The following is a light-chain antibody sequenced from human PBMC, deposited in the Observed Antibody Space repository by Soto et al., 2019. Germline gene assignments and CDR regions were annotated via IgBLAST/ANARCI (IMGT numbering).Light chain of an antibody. Sequence: QSVLTQPPSASGTPGQRVTISCSGTRSNIGSDYVSWYQQLPGTAPKLLIYSNHQRPSGVPDRFSGSKSGTSASLAISGLRSEDEADYYCAAWDDSLSGYVFGTGTKLTVL. CDR2: SNH. J-gene: IGLJ1*01. CDR3: AAWDDSLSGYV. V-gene: IGLV1-47*02. CDR1: RSNIGSDY.